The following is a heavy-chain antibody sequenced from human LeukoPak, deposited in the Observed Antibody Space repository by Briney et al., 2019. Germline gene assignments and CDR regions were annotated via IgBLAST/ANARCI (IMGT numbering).Heavy chain of an antibody. J-gene: IGHJ4*02. Sequence: SETLSLTCAVSGGSFSGYYWSWIRQPPGKGLEWIGEINHSGSTNYNPSLKSRVTISVDTSKNQFSLKLSSVTAADTAVYYCARSTVATNRYFDYWGQGTLVTVSS. V-gene: IGHV4-34*01. CDR1: GGSFSGYY. CDR3: ARSTVATNRYFDY. CDR2: INHSGST. D-gene: IGHD5-12*01.